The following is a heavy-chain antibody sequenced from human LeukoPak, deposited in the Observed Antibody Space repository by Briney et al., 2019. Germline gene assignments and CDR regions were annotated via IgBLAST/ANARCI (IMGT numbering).Heavy chain of an antibody. CDR2: IPYDGSNK. V-gene: IGHV3-30*18. CDR1: GFTFSSYG. CDR3: AKAPPVTTYYFGY. Sequence: GRSLRLSCAASGFTFSSYGMHWVRQAPGKGLEWVAVIPYDGSNKYYADSVKGRFTISRDNSKNTLYLQMNSLRAEDTAVYYCAKAPPVTTYYFGYWGQGTLVTVSS. D-gene: IGHD4-17*01. J-gene: IGHJ4*02.